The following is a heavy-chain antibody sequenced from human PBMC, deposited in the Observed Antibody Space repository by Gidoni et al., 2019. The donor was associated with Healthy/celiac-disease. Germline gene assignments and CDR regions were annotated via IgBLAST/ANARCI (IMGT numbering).Heavy chain of an antibody. CDR1: GGSISSYY. J-gene: IGHJ5*02. V-gene: IGHV4-59*01. D-gene: IGHD6-19*01. CDR2: IYYSGST. Sequence: QVQLQESGPGLVKPSETLSLTCTVSGGSISSYYWSWIRQPPGKGLEWIGYIYYSGSTNYNPSLKSRVTISVDTSKNQFSLKLSSVTAADTAVYYCARVREAVAPRGYNWFDPWGQGTLVTVSS. CDR3: ARVREAVAPRGYNWFDP.